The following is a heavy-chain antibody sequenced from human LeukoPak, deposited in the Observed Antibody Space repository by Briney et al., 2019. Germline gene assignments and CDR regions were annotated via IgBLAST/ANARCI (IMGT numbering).Heavy chain of an antibody. CDR3: ARARSRFGYQVTDY. Sequence: PSETLSLTCTVSGGSISSSSYYWGWIRQPPGKGLEWIGSIYYSGSTYYNPSLKSRVTISVDTSKNQFSLKLSSVTAADTAVFYCARARSRFGYQVTDYWGQGTLVTVSS. CDR1: GGSISSSSYY. D-gene: IGHD5-18*01. V-gene: IGHV4-39*07. J-gene: IGHJ4*02. CDR2: IYYSGST.